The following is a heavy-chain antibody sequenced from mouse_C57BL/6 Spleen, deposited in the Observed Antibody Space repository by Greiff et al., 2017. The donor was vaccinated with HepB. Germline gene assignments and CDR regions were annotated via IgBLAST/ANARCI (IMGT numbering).Heavy chain of an antibody. J-gene: IGHJ1*03. CDR1: GYSITSDY. CDR2: ISYSGST. Sequence: DVQLQESGPGLAKPSQTLSLTCSVTGYSITSDYWNWIRKFPGNKLEYMGYISYSGSTYYNPSLKSRISITRDTSKNQYYLQLNSVTTEDTATYYCARRRIYYDYRYWYFDVWGTGTTVTVSS. CDR3: ARRRIYYDYRYWYFDV. V-gene: IGHV3-8*01. D-gene: IGHD2-4*01.